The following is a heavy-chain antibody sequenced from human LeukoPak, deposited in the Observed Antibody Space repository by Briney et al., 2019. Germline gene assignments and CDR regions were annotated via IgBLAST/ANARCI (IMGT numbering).Heavy chain of an antibody. V-gene: IGHV3-7*01. Sequence: GGSLRLSCTASGFIFNNFWMNWVRQAPGKGLEWVANIKQDGNEKYYVDSVMGRFTISRDNAKNSMYLQMNTLRAEDTGVYYCARVLYYGSARRYYFDCWGQGTLVTVSS. CDR2: IKQDGNEK. J-gene: IGHJ4*02. CDR3: ARVLYYGSARRYYFDC. CDR1: GFIFNNFW. D-gene: IGHD3-10*01.